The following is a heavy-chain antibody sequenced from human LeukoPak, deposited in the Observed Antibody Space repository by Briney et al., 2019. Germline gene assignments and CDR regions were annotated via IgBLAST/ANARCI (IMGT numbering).Heavy chain of an antibody. Sequence: SETLSLTCTVSGGSINSYYWTWIRQSAGKGLEWIGRMYSSGSTNYNPSLKSRVSMSVDTSKNQFFVKLTSVTAADTAVYYCARGGKATVVTMWGQGILVTVSS. D-gene: IGHD4-23*01. CDR3: ARGGKATVVTM. J-gene: IGHJ4*02. V-gene: IGHV4-4*07. CDR1: GGSINSYY. CDR2: MYSSGST.